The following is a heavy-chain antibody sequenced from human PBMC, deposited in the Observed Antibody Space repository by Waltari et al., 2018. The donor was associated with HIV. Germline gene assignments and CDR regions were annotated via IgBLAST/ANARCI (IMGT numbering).Heavy chain of an antibody. CDR2: VYISGSA. J-gene: IGHJ2*01. D-gene: IGHD3-9*01. Sequence: QVQLQESGPGLVKPSQTLPLTCTGSGGSIPSGSYSLIWIRQPAGKGLEWIGRVYISGSANYNPSLRSRVTMSLDTSKNQFSLKLSSVTAADTAVYYCARGLDILTGYYHWFSDLWGRGTLVTVSS. V-gene: IGHV4-61*02. CDR1: GGSIPSGSYS. CDR3: ARGLDILTGYYHWFSDL.